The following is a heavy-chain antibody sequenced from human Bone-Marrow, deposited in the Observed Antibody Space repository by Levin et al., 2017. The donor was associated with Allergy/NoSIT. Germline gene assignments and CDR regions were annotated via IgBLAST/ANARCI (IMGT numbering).Heavy chain of an antibody. CDR3: TRDIVAVAGTSGFDY. V-gene: IGHV3-7*01. J-gene: IGHJ4*02. CDR1: GFIFSSSW. D-gene: IGHD6-19*01. CDR2: IKSDGSEK. Sequence: LSLTCAASGFIFSSSWMSWVRQAPGKGLEWVANIKSDGSEKYYLDSVKGRFTISRDNAKNSLYLQMNSLRAEDTAVYYCTRDIVAVAGTSGFDYWGQGTLVTVSS.